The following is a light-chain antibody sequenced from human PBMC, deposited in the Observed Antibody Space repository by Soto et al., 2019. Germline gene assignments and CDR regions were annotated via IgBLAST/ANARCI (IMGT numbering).Light chain of an antibody. CDR2: EDN. CDR3: QSYDATNQV. V-gene: IGLV6-57*01. J-gene: IGLJ3*02. CDR1: SGSIASNY. Sequence: QSVSDSPGKTVIISCTRSSGSIASNYVQWYQQRPGSSPTTVIYEDNQRPSGVPDRFSGSIDSSSNSASLTISGLETEDEADYFCQSYDATNQVFGGGTKLTVL.